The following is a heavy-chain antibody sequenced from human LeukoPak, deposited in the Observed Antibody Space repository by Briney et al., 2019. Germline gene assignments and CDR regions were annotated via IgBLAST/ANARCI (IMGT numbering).Heavy chain of an antibody. D-gene: IGHD2-15*01. J-gene: IGHJ4*02. CDR1: GYTFTGYY. Sequence: ASVKVSCKASGYTFTGYYMHWVRQAPGQGLEWMGWINPNSGGTNYAQKFQGRVTMTRDTSISTAYMELSRLRSEDTAVYYCARRWIRYCSGGSCLGYWGQGTLVTVSS. V-gene: IGHV1-2*02. CDR3: ARRWIRYCSGGSCLGY. CDR2: INPNSGGT.